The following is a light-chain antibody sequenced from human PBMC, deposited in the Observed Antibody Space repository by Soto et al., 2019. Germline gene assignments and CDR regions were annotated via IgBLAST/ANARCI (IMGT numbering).Light chain of an antibody. J-gene: IGLJ1*01. CDR3: ISYTVSRSYV. CDR2: SVS. Sequence: QSALNQPASVSGSPGQSITISCSGTSSDIGTYDHVAWFQQFPGKTPKLVIYSVSDRPSGVSYRFSGSKSGNTASLTISGLQADDEADYYCISYTVSRSYVFGSGTELTVL. CDR1: SSDIGTYDH. V-gene: IGLV2-14*01.